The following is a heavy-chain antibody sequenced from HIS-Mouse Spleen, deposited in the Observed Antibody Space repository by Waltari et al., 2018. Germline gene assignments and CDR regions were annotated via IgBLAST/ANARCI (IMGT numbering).Heavy chain of an antibody. CDR1: GRSISSSIYY. D-gene: IGHD6-13*01. V-gene: IGHV4-39*07. Sequence: QLQLQESGPGLVKPSETLSLTCTVSGRSISSSIYYWGWIRKPPGKGLEWIGSIYYSGSTYYNPSLKSRVTISVDTSKNQFSLKLSSVTAADTAVYYCAREIPYSSSWYDWYFDLWGRGTLVTVSS. CDR2: IYYSGST. J-gene: IGHJ2*01. CDR3: AREIPYSSSWYDWYFDL.